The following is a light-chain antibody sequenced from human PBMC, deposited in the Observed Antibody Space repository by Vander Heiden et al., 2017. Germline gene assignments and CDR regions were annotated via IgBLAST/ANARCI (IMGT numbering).Light chain of an antibody. CDR2: VAS. Sequence: LVLPQPPATMSLSPGVRPTITCRATESVSSYYTRYQQKPGQAPRLLIKVASNRATGIPARFRGGGPGTDFTLPIGGLMPKDFAVYYGQQRSNWPWTFGQGTKVEIK. CDR1: ESVSSY. J-gene: IGKJ1*01. V-gene: IGKV3-11*01. CDR3: QQRSNWPWT.